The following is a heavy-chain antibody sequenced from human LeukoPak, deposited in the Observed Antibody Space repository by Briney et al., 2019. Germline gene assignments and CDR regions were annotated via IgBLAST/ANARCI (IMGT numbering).Heavy chain of an antibody. V-gene: IGHV4-59*13. Sequence: PSETLSLTCTVSGGSITSYYWSWIRQPPGKGLEWIGYIYYSGTTNYNPSLKSRVTISVDTSNNQFSLTVNSMTAADTTVYYCVSLLTYFDYWGQGTLVTVSS. CDR1: GGSITSYY. CDR2: IYYSGTT. J-gene: IGHJ4*02. CDR3: VSLLTYFDY.